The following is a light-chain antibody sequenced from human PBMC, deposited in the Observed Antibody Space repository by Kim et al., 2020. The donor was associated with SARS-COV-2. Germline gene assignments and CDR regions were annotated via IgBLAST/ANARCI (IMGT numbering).Light chain of an antibody. CDR3: TAWDGSLNGQV. CDR1: SSNIGGHT. V-gene: IGLV1-44*01. Sequence: GPRVTISCSGSSSNIGGHTVNWYQQFPGTPPKLLIYGNNQRPSGVPDRFSGSKSGTSASLAISGLQSEDEADYYCTAWDGSLNGQVFGGGTQLTVL. CDR2: GNN. J-gene: IGLJ3*02.